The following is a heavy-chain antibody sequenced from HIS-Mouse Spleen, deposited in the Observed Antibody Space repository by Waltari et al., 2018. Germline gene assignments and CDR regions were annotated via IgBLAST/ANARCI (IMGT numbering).Heavy chain of an antibody. Sequence: QVQLQESGPGLVKPSETLSLTCTVSGGSISSYSWSWLRQPPGKGLEWIGYYSGSTNYNPSLKSRVTISVETSKNQFSLKLSSVTAADTAVYYCARASRDLLLPRYFDLWGRGTLVTVSS. CDR1: GGSISSYS. CDR3: ARASRDLLLPRYFDL. J-gene: IGHJ2*01. CDR2: YYSGST. V-gene: IGHV4-59*01.